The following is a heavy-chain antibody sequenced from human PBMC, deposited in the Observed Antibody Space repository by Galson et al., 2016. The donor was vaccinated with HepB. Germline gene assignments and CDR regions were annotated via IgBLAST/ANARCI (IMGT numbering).Heavy chain of an antibody. CDR2: LSYDGSNK. J-gene: IGHJ4*02. D-gene: IGHD2-21*01. CDR3: AKEAAPTVKSGSDVDY. Sequence: SLRLSCAASGFTFSTYAMHWVRQAPGKGLEWVAVLSYDGSNKFYADSVKGRFTISRDNSKNTLYLQMNSLRDEDTAVYYCAKEAAPTVKSGSDVDYWGQGTLVTVSS. V-gene: IGHV3-30*18. CDR1: GFTFSTYA.